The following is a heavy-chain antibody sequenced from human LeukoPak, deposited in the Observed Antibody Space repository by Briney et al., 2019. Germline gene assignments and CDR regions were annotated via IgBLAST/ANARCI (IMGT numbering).Heavy chain of an antibody. Sequence: GGSLRLSCAASGFTFNSYAMSWVRQAPGKGLERVSAISGSGGSTYYADSVKGRFTISRDNSKNTLYLQMNSLRAEDTAVYYCAKVLGIAAAFDYWGQGTLVTVSS. V-gene: IGHV3-23*01. D-gene: IGHD6-13*01. CDR1: GFTFNSYA. J-gene: IGHJ4*02. CDR2: ISGSGGST. CDR3: AKVLGIAAAFDY.